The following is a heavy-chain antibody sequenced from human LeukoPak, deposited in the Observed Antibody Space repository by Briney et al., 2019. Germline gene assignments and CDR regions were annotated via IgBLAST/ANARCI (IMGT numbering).Heavy chain of an antibody. CDR1: GYTFTSYD. J-gene: IGHJ4*02. CDR3: ARDGNYDILTGYYKGSFDY. V-gene: IGHV1-2*02. Sequence: ASVKVSCKASGYTFTSYDINWVRQAPGQGLEWMGWINPNSGGTNYAQKFQGRVTMTRDTSISTAYMELSRLRSDDTAVYYCARDGNYDILTGYYKGSFDYWGQGTLVTVSS. CDR2: INPNSGGT. D-gene: IGHD3-9*01.